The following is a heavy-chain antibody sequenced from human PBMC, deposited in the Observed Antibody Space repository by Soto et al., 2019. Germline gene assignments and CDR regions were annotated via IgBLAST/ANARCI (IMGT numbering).Heavy chain of an antibody. D-gene: IGHD6-13*01. Sequence: ASVKVSCKTSGYTFTTYDLSWVRQAPGQGPEWMGWISAYNGNTDYAQKFQGRVTMTTDTSTSTAYMELRSLRSDDTAVYYCARWHQLAYNLFDPWGQGTLVTVSS. CDR2: ISAYNGNT. J-gene: IGHJ5*02. V-gene: IGHV1-18*01. CDR3: ARWHQLAYNLFDP. CDR1: GYTFTTYD.